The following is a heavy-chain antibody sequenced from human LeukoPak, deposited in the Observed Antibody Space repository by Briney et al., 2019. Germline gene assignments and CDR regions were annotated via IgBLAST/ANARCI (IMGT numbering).Heavy chain of an antibody. D-gene: IGHD3-10*01. CDR1: GGSISSGDYS. CDR3: ARGVVSYYGSGSYYNNWFDP. CDR2: IYHSGST. V-gene: IGHV4-30-2*01. Sequence: KPSQTLSLTCGVSGGSISSGDYSWNWFRQPPGKGLEWIGYIYHSGSTYYNPSLKSRVIISVDRSKNQFSLKLSSVTAADTAVYYCARGVVSYYGSGSYYNNWFDPWGQGTLVTVSS. J-gene: IGHJ5*02.